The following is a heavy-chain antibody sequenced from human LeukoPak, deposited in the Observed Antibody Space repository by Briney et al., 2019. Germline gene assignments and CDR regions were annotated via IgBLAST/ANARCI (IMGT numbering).Heavy chain of an antibody. CDR2: INHSGST. CDR3: ARGFGPQGHYVWGSYRFASNWFDP. V-gene: IGHV4-34*01. Sequence: SETLSLTCAVYGGSFSGYYWSWIRQPPGKGLEWIGEINHSGSTNYNPSLKSRVTISVDTSKNQFSLKLSSVTAADTAVYYCARGFGPQGHYVWGSYRFASNWFDPWGQGTLVTVSS. J-gene: IGHJ5*02. D-gene: IGHD3-16*02. CDR1: GGSFSGYY.